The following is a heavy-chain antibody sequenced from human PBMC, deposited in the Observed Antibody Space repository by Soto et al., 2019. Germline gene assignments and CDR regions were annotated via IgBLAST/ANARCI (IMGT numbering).Heavy chain of an antibody. CDR2: IYYSGST. D-gene: IGHD3-3*01. J-gene: IGHJ4*02. CDR3: ARHNLEWLLDSAYYFDY. V-gene: IGHV4-59*01. Sequence: SETLSLTCTVSGGYISSYYWSWIRQPPGKGLEWIGYIYYSGSTNYNPSLKSRVTISVDTSKNQFSLKLSSVTAADTAVYYCARHNLEWLLDSAYYFDYWGQGTLVTVS. CDR1: GGYISSYY.